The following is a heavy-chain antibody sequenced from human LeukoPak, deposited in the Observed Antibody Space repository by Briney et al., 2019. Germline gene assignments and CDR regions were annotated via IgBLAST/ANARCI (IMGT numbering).Heavy chain of an antibody. V-gene: IGHV3-49*03. CDR1: GFTFGDYA. D-gene: IGHD1-26*01. Sequence: GGSLRLSCTASGFTFGDYAMSWFRQAPGKGLEWVGFIRSKAYGGTTEYAASVKGRFTISRDDSKSIAHLQMNSLKTEDTAVYYCTRDRYSGSYYGDYWGQGTLVTVSS. CDR2: IRSKAYGGTT. J-gene: IGHJ4*02. CDR3: TRDRYSGSYYGDY.